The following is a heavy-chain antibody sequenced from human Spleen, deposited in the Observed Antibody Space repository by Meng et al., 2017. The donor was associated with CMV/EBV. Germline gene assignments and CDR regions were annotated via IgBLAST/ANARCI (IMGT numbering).Heavy chain of an antibody. Sequence: CTVSGCSVSSGGYSWTWIRQPPGKGLEWIGYIYYSGDTNYNPSLKSRVTISVDTSKNHFSLRLTSVTAADTAVYYCARGDYYDSLDPWGQGTLVTVSS. V-gene: IGHV4-61*03. D-gene: IGHD3-22*01. J-gene: IGHJ5*02. CDR1: GCSVSSGGYS. CDR3: ARGDYYDSLDP. CDR2: IYYSGDT.